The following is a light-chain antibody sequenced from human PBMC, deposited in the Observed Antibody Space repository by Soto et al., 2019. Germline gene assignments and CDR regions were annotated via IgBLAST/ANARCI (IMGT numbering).Light chain of an antibody. V-gene: IGKV3-11*01. Sequence: EIVLTQSPATLSLSPGERATLSSRASQSVSTYLAWYQQKPGQAPRLLIYDASNRATGIPARFSGSGSGTDFTLTISSLEPEDFAVYYCQQGSNWPPGLTFGGGSKVEIK. J-gene: IGKJ4*01. CDR2: DAS. CDR1: QSVSTY. CDR3: QQGSNWPPGLT.